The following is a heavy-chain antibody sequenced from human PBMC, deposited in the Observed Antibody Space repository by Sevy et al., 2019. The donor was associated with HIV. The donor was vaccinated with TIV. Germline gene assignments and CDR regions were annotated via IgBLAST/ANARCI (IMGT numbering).Heavy chain of an antibody. CDR3: ARGGYYDTNPDY. CDR2: ISSGSSYI. J-gene: IGHJ4*02. V-gene: IGHV3-21*01. D-gene: IGHD3-22*01. CDR1: GFTFSYYY. Sequence: GGSLRLSCAASGFTFSYYYMNWVRQAPGKGLEWVSYISSGSSYINYADSVKGRFTISRDNAKNSLYLQMNSLRAEDTAVYYCARGGYYDTNPDYWVQGTLVTVSS.